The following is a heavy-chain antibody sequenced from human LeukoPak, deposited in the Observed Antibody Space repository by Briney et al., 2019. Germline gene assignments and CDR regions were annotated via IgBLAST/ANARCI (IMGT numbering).Heavy chain of an antibody. CDR2: TYYSGSA. V-gene: IGHV4-31*03. CDR3: ARSKGGYCSSTSCARFDY. D-gene: IGHD2-2*01. Sequence: SETLSLTCTVSGGSISSGGYYWTWIRQHPGKGLEWIGNTYYSGSAYYNPSLKSRVTISVDTSKNQFSLKLSSVTAADTAVYYCARSKGGYCSSTSCARFDYWGQGTLVTVSS. CDR1: GGSISSGGYY. J-gene: IGHJ4*02.